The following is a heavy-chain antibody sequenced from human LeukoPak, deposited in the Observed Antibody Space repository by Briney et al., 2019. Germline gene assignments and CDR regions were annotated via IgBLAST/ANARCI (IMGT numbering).Heavy chain of an antibody. J-gene: IGHJ4*02. CDR2: IKQDGSEK. CDR1: GFTFSSYW. CDR3: ARESSVVRGVITDFDY. Sequence: GGSLRLSCAASGFTFSSYWMSWVRQAPGKGLEWVANIKQDGSEKYYVDSVKGRFTISRDNAKNSLYQQMNSLRAEDTAVYYCARESSVVRGVITDFDYWGQGTLVTVSS. D-gene: IGHD3-10*01. V-gene: IGHV3-7*01.